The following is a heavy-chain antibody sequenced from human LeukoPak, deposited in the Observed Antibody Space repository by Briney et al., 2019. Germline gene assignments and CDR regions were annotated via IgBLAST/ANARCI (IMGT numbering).Heavy chain of an antibody. Sequence: PSETLSLTCAVYGGSFSGYYWSWIRQPPGKGLEWIGEINHSGSTNYNPSLKSRVTISVDTSKNQFSLKLSSVTAADTAVYYCARHGSSIAARRVYYFDYWGQGTLVTVSS. CDR2: INHSGST. V-gene: IGHV4-34*01. CDR1: GGSFSGYY. J-gene: IGHJ4*02. D-gene: IGHD6-6*01. CDR3: ARHGSSIAARRVYYFDY.